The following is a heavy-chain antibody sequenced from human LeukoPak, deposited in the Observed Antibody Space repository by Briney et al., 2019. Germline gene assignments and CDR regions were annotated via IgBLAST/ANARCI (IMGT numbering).Heavy chain of an antibody. CDR3: TRGVVPAELYYYYGMDV. J-gene: IGHJ6*04. D-gene: IGHD2-2*01. Sequence: PGGSLRLSCTASGFTFGDYAMSWVRQAPGKGLEWVGFIRSKAYGGTTEYAASVKGRFTISRDDSKSIAYLQMNSLKTEDTAVYYCTRGVVPAELYYYYGMDVWGKGTTVTVSS. CDR2: IRSKAYGGTT. CDR1: GFTFGDYA. V-gene: IGHV3-49*04.